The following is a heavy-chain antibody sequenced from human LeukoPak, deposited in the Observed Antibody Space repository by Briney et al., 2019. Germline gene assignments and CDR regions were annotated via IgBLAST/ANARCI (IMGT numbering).Heavy chain of an antibody. CDR1: GGSISSSSYY. D-gene: IGHD3-22*01. CDR2: IYYSGST. Sequence: SETLSLTCTVSGGSISSSSYYWGWIRQPPGKGLEWIGSIYYSGSTYYNPSLKSRVTISVDTSKNQFSLKLSSVTAADTAVYYCARAYYYDSSGYEDFDYWGQGTLVTVSS. J-gene: IGHJ4*02. V-gene: IGHV4-39*07. CDR3: ARAYYYDSSGYEDFDY.